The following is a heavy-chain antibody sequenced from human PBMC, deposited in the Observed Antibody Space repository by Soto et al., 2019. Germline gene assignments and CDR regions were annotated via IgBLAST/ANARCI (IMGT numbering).Heavy chain of an antibody. J-gene: IGHJ3*01. V-gene: IGHV1-69*01. CDR2: IIPMLGIP. CDR3: ARGGTSGWLKGAYDV. CDR1: GGTLNKHA. Sequence: QVQLVQSGAEVKKPGSSVKVSCRASGGTLNKHAITWVRRAPGLGLEWLGGIIPMLGIPNYPQKFQGRVTITADDSTNTSHMELNSLTSDDTAVYYCARGGTSGWLKGAYDVWGQGTMVTVSS. D-gene: IGHD6-19*01.